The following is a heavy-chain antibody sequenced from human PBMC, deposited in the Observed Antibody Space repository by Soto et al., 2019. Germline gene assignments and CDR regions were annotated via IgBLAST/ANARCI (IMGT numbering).Heavy chain of an antibody. D-gene: IGHD6-25*01. J-gene: IGHJ6*02. CDR2: ITSSGSYI. CDR3: ARMGSQRYYYYGMDV. CDR1: GFTLSSYS. V-gene: IGHV3-21*01. Sequence: GGSLRLSCASSGFTLSSYSMNLVRQAPGKGLEWVSSITSSGSYIYYADSVKGRFTISRDNAKNSLFLQMNSLRAEDTAVYYCARMGSQRYYYYGMDVWGQGTTVTVSS.